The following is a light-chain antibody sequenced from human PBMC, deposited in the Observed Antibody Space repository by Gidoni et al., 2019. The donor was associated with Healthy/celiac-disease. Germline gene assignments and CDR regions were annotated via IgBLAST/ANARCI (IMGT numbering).Light chain of an antibody. V-gene: IGLV2-14*01. Sequence: QSALPHPASVSGSPGPPITISCTGTSSDVGGYNYVSWYQQHPGKAPKLMIYEVSNRPSGVSNRFSGSKSGNTASLTISGLQAEDEADYYCSSYTSSSTRVFGTGTKVTVL. CDR3: SSYTSSSTRV. CDR2: EVS. CDR1: SSDVGGYNY. J-gene: IGLJ1*01.